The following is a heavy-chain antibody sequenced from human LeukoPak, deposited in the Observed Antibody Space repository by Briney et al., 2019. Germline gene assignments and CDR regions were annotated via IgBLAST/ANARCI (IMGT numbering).Heavy chain of an antibody. CDR3: ARDPRGATVTSLKIDY. Sequence: PGGSLRLSCAGSGFTFSSYSMNWVRQAPGKGLEWVSSISSGRTYIYYADSVKGRFTISRDNAQNSLYLQMNSLRAEDTAVYYCARDPRGATVTSLKIDYWGQGTQVTVSS. D-gene: IGHD4-17*01. V-gene: IGHV3-21*01. CDR2: ISSGRTYI. CDR1: GFTFSSYS. J-gene: IGHJ4*02.